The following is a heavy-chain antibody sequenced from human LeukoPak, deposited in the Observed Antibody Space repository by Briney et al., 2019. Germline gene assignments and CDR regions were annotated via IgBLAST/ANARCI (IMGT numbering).Heavy chain of an antibody. J-gene: IGHJ6*03. CDR3: TRETSQKGAHYMDV. Sequence: SSQTLSLTCTVSGASINSGNYWSWIRQPAGKGLEWIGRISTSGNINYNPSLKSRVTMSIDTSKKQFSLMLSSVTAADTAVYYCTRETSQKGAHYMDVWGKGTTVTISS. V-gene: IGHV4-61*02. CDR2: ISTSGNI. CDR1: GASINSGNY. D-gene: IGHD3-16*01.